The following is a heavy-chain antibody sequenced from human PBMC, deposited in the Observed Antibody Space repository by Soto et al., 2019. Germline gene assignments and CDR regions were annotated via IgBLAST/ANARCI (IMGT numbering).Heavy chain of an antibody. Sequence: ASVKVSCKASGYTFTDYFIHWVRQAPGQVFEWMGWINPNSRGTNYAQKFQGRVTMTRDTSNSTAYMELRGLTSDDTAVYYCARVTLKAGNWFDPWGQGTLVTVSS. J-gene: IGHJ5*02. CDR2: INPNSRGT. CDR3: ARVTLKAGNWFDP. CDR1: GYTFTDYF. V-gene: IGHV1-2*02.